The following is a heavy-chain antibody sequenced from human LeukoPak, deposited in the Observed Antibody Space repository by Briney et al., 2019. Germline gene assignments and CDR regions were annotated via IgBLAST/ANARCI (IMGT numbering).Heavy chain of an antibody. J-gene: IGHJ4*02. Sequence: GGSLRLSCAASGFTFSSYAMSWVRQAPGKGLEWVSAISGSGGSTYYADSVKGRFTISRDNSKNTLYLQMNSLRAEDTAVYYCASSGGSRWNDFWSGHYGPIVVNFDYWGQGTLVTVSS. V-gene: IGHV3-23*01. D-gene: IGHD3-3*01. CDR1: GFTFSSYA. CDR2: ISGSGGST. CDR3: ASSGGSRWNDFWSGHYGPIVVNFDY.